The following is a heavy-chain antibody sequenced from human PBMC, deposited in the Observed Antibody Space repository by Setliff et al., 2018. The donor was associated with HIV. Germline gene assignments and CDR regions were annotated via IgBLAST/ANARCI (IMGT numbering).Heavy chain of an antibody. V-gene: IGHV1-46*01. CDR3: ASAGAWQRNALDI. Sequence: RASVKVSCKPSGYSFPNHYMHWVRQAPGQGLEWMGVINPTGGSTRNTQKFQGRVAMTRDTSTSTVYMELSSLRSEDTAVYYCASAGAWQRNALDIWGQGTMVTVSS. D-gene: IGHD5-12*01. J-gene: IGHJ3*02. CDR2: INPTGGST. CDR1: GYSFPNHY.